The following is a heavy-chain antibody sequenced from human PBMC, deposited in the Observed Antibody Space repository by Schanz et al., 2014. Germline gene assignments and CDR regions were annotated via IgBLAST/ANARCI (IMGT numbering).Heavy chain of an antibody. V-gene: IGHV1-69*04. D-gene: IGHD3-22*01. J-gene: IGHJ4*02. CDR1: GYAFTTYG. CDR2: IIPILGIA. Sequence: QVQLVQSGAEVKKPGASVRVSCKVSGYAFTTYGISWVRQAPGQGPEWMGRIIPILGIANYAQKFQGRVTNTADKSTSTAYMDLSSLRPEDTAVYYCARSNYYDNSDYYNSFDYWGQGTLVTVSS. CDR3: ARSNYYDNSDYYNSFDY.